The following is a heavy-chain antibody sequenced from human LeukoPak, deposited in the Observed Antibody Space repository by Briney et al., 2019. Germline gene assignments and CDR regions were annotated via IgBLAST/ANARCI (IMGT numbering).Heavy chain of an antibody. J-gene: IGHJ4*02. CDR2: INQDGSEK. CDR3: ADPPSDF. CDR1: GFNFNTKW. Sequence: GGSLRLSCATSGFNFNTKWMTWVRQAPGKGLEWVANINQDGSEKYHGDSVKGRFIISRDNARRSLFLEMSSLRAEDTAVYYCADPPSDFWGQGTLVAVSS. V-gene: IGHV3-7*01.